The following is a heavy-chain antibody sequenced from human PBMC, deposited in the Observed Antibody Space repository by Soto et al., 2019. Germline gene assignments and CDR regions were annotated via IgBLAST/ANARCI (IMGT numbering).Heavy chain of an antibody. CDR2: INTDGSNT. D-gene: IGHD2-15*01. CDR1: GLTFNRYW. Sequence: GGSLRLSCAAPGLTFNRYWMHWVRHAPGKGLVWVSHINTDGSNTNYADSVKGRFTISRDNAKSTLFLQMNSLRDEDTAVYYCAREFCSGGNCYTYYFDPWGQGIPVTVSS. J-gene: IGHJ5*02. V-gene: IGHV3-74*01. CDR3: AREFCSGGNCYTYYFDP.